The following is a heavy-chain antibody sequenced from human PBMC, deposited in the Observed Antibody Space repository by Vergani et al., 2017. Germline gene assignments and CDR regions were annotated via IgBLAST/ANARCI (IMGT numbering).Heavy chain of an antibody. CDR3: ARDQAADSSSWYAVYYFDY. CDR1: GGSISSSSYY. Sequence: QLQLQESGPGLVKPSETLSLTCTVSGGSISSSSYYWVWLRQPPGKGLEWIGSIYYSGSTYYNPSLKSRVTISVDTSKNQFSLKLSSVTAADTAVYYCARDQAADSSSWYAVYYFDYWGQGTLVTVSS. CDR2: IYYSGST. D-gene: IGHD6-13*01. V-gene: IGHV4-39*07. J-gene: IGHJ4*02.